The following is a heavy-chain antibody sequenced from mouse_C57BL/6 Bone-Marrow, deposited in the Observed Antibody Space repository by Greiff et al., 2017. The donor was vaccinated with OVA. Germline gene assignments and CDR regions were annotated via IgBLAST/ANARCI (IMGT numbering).Heavy chain of an antibody. J-gene: IGHJ4*01. CDR1: GYTFTSYW. D-gene: IGHD2-13*01. CDR3: AREGDGYAMDY. V-gene: IGHV1-64*01. CDR2: IHPNSGST. Sequence: QVQLQQPGAELVKPGASVKLSCKASGYTFTSYWMHWVKQRPGQGLEWIGMIHPNSGSTNYNEKFTSKATLTVDKSSSTAYMQLSSLTSEDSAVYYCAREGDGYAMDYWGQGTSVTVSS.